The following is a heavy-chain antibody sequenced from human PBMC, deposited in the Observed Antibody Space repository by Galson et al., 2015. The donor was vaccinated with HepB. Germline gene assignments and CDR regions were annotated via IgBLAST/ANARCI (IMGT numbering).Heavy chain of an antibody. CDR2: INAGNGNT. CDR1: GYTFTSYA. J-gene: IGHJ5*02. D-gene: IGHD3-9*01. V-gene: IGHV1-3*01. CDR3: ARGTYYDILTGYPHNWFDP. Sequence: QSGAEVKKPGASVKVSCKASGYTFTSYAMHWVRQAPGQRLGWMGWINAGNGNTKYSQKFQGRVTITRDTSASTAYMELSSLRSEDTAVYYCARGTYYDILTGYPHNWFDPWGQGTLVTVSS.